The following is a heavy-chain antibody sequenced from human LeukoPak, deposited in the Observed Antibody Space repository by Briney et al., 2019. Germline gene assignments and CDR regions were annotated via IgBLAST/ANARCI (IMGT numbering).Heavy chain of an antibody. CDR1: GLTFTTYW. V-gene: IGHV3-7*01. J-gene: IGHJ4*02. CDR2: IKQDGSEE. D-gene: IGHD3-22*01. CDR3: SNGIYDRSY. Sequence: GGSLRLSCVASGLTFTTYWMAWVRQAPGKGLEWVANIKQDGSEEYYADSVRGRFTISRDNAKNSLYLLMNSLRAEDTAVYYCSNGIYDRSYWGQGTLVTVSS.